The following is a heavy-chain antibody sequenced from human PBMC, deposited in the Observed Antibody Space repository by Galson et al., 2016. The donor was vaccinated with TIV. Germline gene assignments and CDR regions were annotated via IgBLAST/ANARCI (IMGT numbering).Heavy chain of an antibody. CDR1: GYPFSAYY. J-gene: IGHJ4*02. Sequence: SVKVSCKASGYPFSAYYIHWVRQAPGQGLEWMGWINPKNGDTNYAQKFQGRVTLTSDTSITTAFLDLKWLRPDDTAVYFRARVPGAVAGRVWGQGTLVTVSS. CDR3: ARVPGAVAGRV. CDR2: INPKNGDT. D-gene: IGHD6-19*01. V-gene: IGHV1-2*02.